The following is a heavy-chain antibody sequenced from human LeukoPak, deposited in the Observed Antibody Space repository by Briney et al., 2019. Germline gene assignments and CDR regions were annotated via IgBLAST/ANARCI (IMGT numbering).Heavy chain of an antibody. CDR1: GFTFSSYS. D-gene: IGHD3-3*01. CDR3: ARENDFWSGYYTPDDAFDI. CDR2: ISSSSSYI. V-gene: IGHV3-21*01. J-gene: IGHJ3*02. Sequence: GGSLRLSCAASGFTFSSYSMNWVRQAPGKGLEWVSSISSSSSYIYYADSVKGRFTISRDNAKNSLYLQMNSLRAEDTAVYYCARENDFWSGYYTPDDAFDIWGQGTMVTVSS.